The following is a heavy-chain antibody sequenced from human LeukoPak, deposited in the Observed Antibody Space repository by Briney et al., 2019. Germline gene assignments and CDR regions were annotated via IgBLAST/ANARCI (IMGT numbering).Heavy chain of an antibody. CDR3: ARDSSFYDYGDYVPAGPLDN. Sequence: GGSLRLSCVGSGFTFNNYAMSWVRQAPGKGLEWVSSISRNSDYIYYADSLKGRFTISRDNAKNLVYLQMNSLRAEDTAVYYCARDSSFYDYGDYVPAGPLDNWGQGTLVTVSS. D-gene: IGHD4-17*01. J-gene: IGHJ4*02. V-gene: IGHV3-21*01. CDR2: ISRNSDYI. CDR1: GFTFNNYA.